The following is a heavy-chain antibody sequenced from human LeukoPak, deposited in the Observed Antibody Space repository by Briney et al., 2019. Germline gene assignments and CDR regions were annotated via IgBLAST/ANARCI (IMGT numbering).Heavy chain of an antibody. V-gene: IGHV4-4*07. Sequence: SETLSLTCTVSGGSISSYYWSWIRQPAGKGLESIGHISTSGSTNYNPSLKSRVTMSVDTSKNQFSLKLSSVTAADTAVYYCARDSSSGWYGGGSDAFDIWGQGTMVTVSS. CDR2: ISTSGST. CDR1: GGSISSYY. J-gene: IGHJ3*02. D-gene: IGHD6-19*01. CDR3: ARDSSSGWYGGGSDAFDI.